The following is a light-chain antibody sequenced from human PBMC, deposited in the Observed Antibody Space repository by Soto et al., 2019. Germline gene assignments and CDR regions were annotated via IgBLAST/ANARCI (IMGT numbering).Light chain of an antibody. J-gene: IGLJ1*01. V-gene: IGLV1-44*01. CDR1: SSDFGGYNF. Sequence: QSVLTQPASVSGSPGQSVTISCAGTSSDFGGYNFVSWYQQLPGTAPKLLIYSNNQRPSGVPDRFSGSKSGTSASLAISGLQSEDEADYYCAAWDDSLNGYVFGTGTKVTVL. CDR2: SNN. CDR3: AAWDDSLNGYV.